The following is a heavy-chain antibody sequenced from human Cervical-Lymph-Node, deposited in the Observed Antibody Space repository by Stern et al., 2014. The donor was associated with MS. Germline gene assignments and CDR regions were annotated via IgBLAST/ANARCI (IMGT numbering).Heavy chain of an antibody. CDR1: GFTLSDYG. J-gene: IGHJ4*02. V-gene: IGHV3-30*18. CDR3: ANSSDF. CDR2: ISSDANNK. Sequence: VQLVESGGGVVQPGGSLRLSCAASGFTLSDYGLHWVRQAPGKGLEWVALISSDANNKDYIDSVNGRFSISRDTSKNTLYLHMTCLRAEDTALYYCANSSDFWGQGILVTVSS.